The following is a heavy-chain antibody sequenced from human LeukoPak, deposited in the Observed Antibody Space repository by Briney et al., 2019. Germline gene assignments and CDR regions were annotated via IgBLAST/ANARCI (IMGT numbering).Heavy chain of an antibody. CDR3: ARVDTMVRGVIITMYYYMDV. CDR2: ISAYNGNT. CDR1: GYTFTSYG. Sequence: ASVKVSCKASGYTFTSYGISWVRQAPGQGLEWMGWISAYNGNTNYAQKLQGRVTMTTDTSTSTAYMELRSLRSDDTAVYYCARVDTMVRGVIITMYYYMDVWGKGTTVTVSS. D-gene: IGHD3-10*01. V-gene: IGHV1-18*01. J-gene: IGHJ6*03.